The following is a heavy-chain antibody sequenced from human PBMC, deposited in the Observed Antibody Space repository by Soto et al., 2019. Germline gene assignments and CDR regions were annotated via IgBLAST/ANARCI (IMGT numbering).Heavy chain of an antibody. CDR3: ARDQGVAGPPAYWYFDL. CDR1: GGSISSGGYY. D-gene: IGHD6-19*01. V-gene: IGHV4-31*03. CDR2: IYYSGST. J-gene: IGHJ2*01. Sequence: QVQLQESGPGLVKPSQTLSLTCTVSGGSISSGGYYWSWIRQHPGKGLEWIGYIYYSGSTYYNPSLKSRVTISVDTSKNQFSLKLSSVTAADTAVYYCARDQGVAGPPAYWYFDLWGRGTLVTVSS.